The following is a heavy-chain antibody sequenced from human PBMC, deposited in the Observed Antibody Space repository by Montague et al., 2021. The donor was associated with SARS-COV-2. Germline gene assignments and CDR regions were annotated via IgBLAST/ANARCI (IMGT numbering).Heavy chain of an antibody. CDR2: ISYDGSTK. CDR1: GFISSTYP. D-gene: IGHD3/OR15-3a*01. Sequence: SLRLSCAGSGFISSTYPMPWVRQAPGKGLQWVADISYDGSTKYYSDSVKGRFTISRDNSKNTFYLQMDGLRVEDTAVYHCARGLDAPDGRSILCLDYWGQGALVTVSS. CDR3: ARGLDAPDGRSILCLDY. J-gene: IGHJ4*02. V-gene: IGHV3-30*04.